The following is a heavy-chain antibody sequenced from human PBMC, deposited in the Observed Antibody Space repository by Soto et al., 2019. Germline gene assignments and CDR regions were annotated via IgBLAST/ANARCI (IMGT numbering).Heavy chain of an antibody. D-gene: IGHD3-22*01. CDR3: AKPISGYYAPSDH. V-gene: IGHV3-23*01. CDR1: GFTFSSFA. Sequence: GSLRLSCAASGFTFSSFAMSWVRQAPGKGLEWVSVISDSGGSTYYADSVRGRFTISRDNSKSTLFLQMNSLRGDDTAIYYCAKPISGYYAPSDHWGQGTQVTVSS. J-gene: IGHJ4*02. CDR2: ISDSGGST.